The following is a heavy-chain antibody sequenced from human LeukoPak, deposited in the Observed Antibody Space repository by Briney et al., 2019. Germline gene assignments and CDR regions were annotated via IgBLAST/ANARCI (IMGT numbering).Heavy chain of an antibody. V-gene: IGHV3-30*04. Sequence: PGRSLRLSCAASGFTFSSYAMHWVRQAPGKGLEWVAVISYDGSNKYYADSVKGRFTISRDNSKNTLYLQMNSLRAEDTAVYYCARGAYYDILTGYGVGNWFDPWGQGTLVTVSS. CDR2: ISYDGSNK. D-gene: IGHD3-9*01. CDR1: GFTFSSYA. CDR3: ARGAYYDILTGYGVGNWFDP. J-gene: IGHJ5*02.